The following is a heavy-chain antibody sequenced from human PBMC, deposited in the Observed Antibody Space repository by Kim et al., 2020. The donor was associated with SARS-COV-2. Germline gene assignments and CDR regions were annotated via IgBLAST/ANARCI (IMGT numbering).Heavy chain of an antibody. D-gene: IGHD3-16*01. CDR2: VSYSGGS. CDR1: GDSVATDF. J-gene: IGHJ6*02. Sequence: SETLSLTCAVSGDSVATDFWTWVRQAPGKGLDWLGYVSYSGGSDYNPNLRGRLTISVDASRTHVSLRLTSLTAADTGVFFCGRPHHLPPRGLVLDVGG. V-gene: IGHV4-59*02. CDR3: GRPHHLPPRGLVLDV.